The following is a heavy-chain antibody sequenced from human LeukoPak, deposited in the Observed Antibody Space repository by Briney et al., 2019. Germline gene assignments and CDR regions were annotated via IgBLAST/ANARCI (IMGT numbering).Heavy chain of an antibody. CDR2: IKQDGSEK. CDR3: ARGLLAAAGIDY. J-gene: IGHJ4*02. D-gene: IGHD6-13*01. CDR1: GFTFSRYW. Sequence: PGGSLRLSCAASGFTFSRYWTTWVRQAPGKGLEWVANIKQDGSEKNHVDSVKGRFTISRDNAKNSLYLQMNSLRAEDTAVYYCARGLLAAAGIDYWGQGALVTVSS. V-gene: IGHV3-7*04.